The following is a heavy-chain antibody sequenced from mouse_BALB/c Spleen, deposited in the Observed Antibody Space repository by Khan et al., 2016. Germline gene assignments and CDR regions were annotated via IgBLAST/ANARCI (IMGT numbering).Heavy chain of an antibody. V-gene: IGHV3-2*02. CDR2: ISYSGST. D-gene: IGHD1-1*01. CDR1: GYSITSDYV. J-gene: IGHJ3*01. Sequence: EVQLQESGPGLVKPSQSLSLTCTVTGYSITSDYVWNWIRQFPGNKLEWMGYISYSGSTSYNPSLKSRISITRDTSKNQFFLQLNSVTTEDTATYYGARGDYGSSSWFAYWGQGTLVTVSA. CDR3: ARGDYGSSSWFAY.